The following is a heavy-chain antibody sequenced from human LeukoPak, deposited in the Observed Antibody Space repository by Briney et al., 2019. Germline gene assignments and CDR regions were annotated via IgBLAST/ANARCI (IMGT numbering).Heavy chain of an antibody. CDR2: ISGSGGST. CDR1: GFTFSSYA. CDR3: AKGQAGTIYYYYGMDV. D-gene: IGHD6-19*01. J-gene: IGHJ6*02. V-gene: IGHV3-23*01. Sequence: PGGSLRLSCAASGFTFSSYAMSWVRQAPWKGLEWVSAISGSGGSTYYADSVKGRFTISRDNSKNTLYLQMNSLRAEDTAVYYCAKGQAGTIYYYYGMDVWGQGTTVTVSS.